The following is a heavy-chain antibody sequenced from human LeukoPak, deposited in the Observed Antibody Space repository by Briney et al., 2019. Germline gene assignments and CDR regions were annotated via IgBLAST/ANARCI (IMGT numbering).Heavy chain of an antibody. J-gene: IGHJ4*02. Sequence: GGSLRLSCAASGFTFSSYEMNWVRQAPGKGLEWVSYISSSGSTIYYADSVKGRFTISRDNAKNSLYLLMNSLRAEDTAVYYCARRGIAAAGPDYWGQGTLVTVSS. CDR3: ARRGIAAAGPDY. CDR1: GFTFSSYE. CDR2: ISSSGSTI. D-gene: IGHD6-13*01. V-gene: IGHV3-48*03.